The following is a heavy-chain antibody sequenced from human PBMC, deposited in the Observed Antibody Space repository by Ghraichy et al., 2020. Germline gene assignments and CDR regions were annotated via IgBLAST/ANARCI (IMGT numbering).Heavy chain of an antibody. J-gene: IGHJ6*02. CDR2: VSRDGLCL. Sequence: GGSLRLSCESSGFTFPDYAFNWVRQAPGKGLEWVSYVSRDGLCLYYADSVKGRFTISRDSANNSVSLLMNSLRDGDTAIYYCARDDISLGHYYDRLDVCGQGTKVIGSS. CDR3: ARDDISLGHYYDRLDV. D-gene: IGHD5-12*01. V-gene: IGHV3-48*02. CDR1: GFTFPDYA.